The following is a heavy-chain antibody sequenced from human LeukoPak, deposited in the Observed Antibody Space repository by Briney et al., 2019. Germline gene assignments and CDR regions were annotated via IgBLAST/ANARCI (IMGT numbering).Heavy chain of an antibody. CDR3: ARVQRKQWLVDY. Sequence: SETLSLTCTVSGGSISSYYWSWIRQPPGKGLEWIGYIYYSGSTNYNPSLKSRVTISVDTSKNQFSLKLSSVTAADTAVYYCARVQRKQWLVDYWGQGTLVTVSS. J-gene: IGHJ4*02. V-gene: IGHV4-59*01. D-gene: IGHD6-19*01. CDR1: GGSISSYY. CDR2: IYYSGST.